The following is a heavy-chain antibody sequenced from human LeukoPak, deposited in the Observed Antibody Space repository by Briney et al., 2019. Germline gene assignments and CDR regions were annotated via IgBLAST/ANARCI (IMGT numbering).Heavy chain of an antibody. CDR2: IYSGGST. V-gene: IGHV3-66*01. D-gene: IGHD6-13*01. J-gene: IGHJ6*03. CDR1: GFTVSSNY. CDR3: ARGFQQLVNYYYYYMDV. Sequence: GGSLRLSCAASGFTVSSNYMSWVRQAPGKGLEWVSVIYSGGSTYYADSVKGRFTISRDNSKNTLYLQMNSLRAEDTAVYYCARGFQQLVNYYYYYMDVWGKGTTVTISS.